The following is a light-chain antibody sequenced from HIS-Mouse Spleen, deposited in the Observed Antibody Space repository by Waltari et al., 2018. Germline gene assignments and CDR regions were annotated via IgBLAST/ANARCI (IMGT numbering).Light chain of an antibody. CDR1: SSDVGGYNY. V-gene: IGLV2-14*01. CDR2: TVS. J-gene: IGLJ1*01. CDR3: SSYTSSSTPYV. Sequence: QSALTQPASVSGSPGQSITISCTGTSSDVGGYNYVSWYQQHPGKAPKLMIYTVSIRPSGVSNRFSGSKSGNTASLTISGLQAEDEADYYCSSYTSSSTPYVFGTGTKVTVL.